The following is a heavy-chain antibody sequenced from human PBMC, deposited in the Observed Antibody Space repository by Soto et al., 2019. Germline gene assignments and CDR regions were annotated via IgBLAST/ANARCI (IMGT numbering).Heavy chain of an antibody. Sequence: QLQLQESGPGLVRPSETLSLTCAVSGGSISSNTFYWTWIRQPPGEGLEWIGAIHYSGRTYYRPSLKSRITVSVDTTKNQFSLKLSSVTATDTAVYYCARRGGGSTSYYFDYGGQGALVTVSS. CDR3: ARRGGGSTSYYFDY. CDR1: GGSISSNTFY. CDR2: IHYSGRT. J-gene: IGHJ4*02. D-gene: IGHD2-15*01. V-gene: IGHV4-39*01.